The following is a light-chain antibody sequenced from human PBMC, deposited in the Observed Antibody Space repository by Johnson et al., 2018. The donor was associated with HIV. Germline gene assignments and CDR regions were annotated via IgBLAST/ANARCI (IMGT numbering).Light chain of an antibody. CDR3: ETWDSSLSAGV. V-gene: IGLV1-51*01. CDR1: SSNIGNNY. Sequence: QSVLTQPPSVSAAPGQKVTISCSGSSSNIGNNYVSWYQQLPGTAPKLLIYDNNKRPSGIPDRFSGSKSGTSATLGITGLQTGDEADYYCETWDSSLSAGVFGTGTKVTV. J-gene: IGLJ1*01. CDR2: DNN.